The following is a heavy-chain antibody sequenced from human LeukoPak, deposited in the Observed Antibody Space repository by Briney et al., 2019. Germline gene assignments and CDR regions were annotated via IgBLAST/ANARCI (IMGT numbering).Heavy chain of an antibody. Sequence: GGSLRLSCAASGFTFSSYAMNWVRQAPGKGLEWVSTISGSGGGTYYADSVKGRFTISRDNSKNTLYLQMNSLRAEDTAVYYCAKVPDSYGYVDYWGQGTLVTVSS. CDR2: ISGSGGGT. D-gene: IGHD5-18*01. J-gene: IGHJ4*02. CDR3: AKVPDSYGYVDY. CDR1: GFTFSSYA. V-gene: IGHV3-23*01.